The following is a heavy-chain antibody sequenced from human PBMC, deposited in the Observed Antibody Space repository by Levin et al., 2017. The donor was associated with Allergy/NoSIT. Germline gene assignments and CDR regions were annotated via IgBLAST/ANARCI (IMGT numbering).Heavy chain of an antibody. J-gene: IGHJ2*01. Sequence: SETLSLTCSVSGGSMSTYYWTWIRHPPGKRMEWIGYIYYSGSSNFHPSLKSRAAIYIDTSKSQFSLRLRSVTAADTAIYYCARIYPAQSFFRGKWSFDLWGPGTLVTVSS. D-gene: IGHD3-10*01. CDR3: ARIYPAQSFFRGKWSFDL. CDR2: IYYSGSS. V-gene: IGHV4-59*01. CDR1: GGSMSTYY.